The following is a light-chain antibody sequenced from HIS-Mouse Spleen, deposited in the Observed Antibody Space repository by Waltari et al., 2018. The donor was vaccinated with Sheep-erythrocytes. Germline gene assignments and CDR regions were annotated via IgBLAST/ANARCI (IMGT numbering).Light chain of an antibody. V-gene: IGKV4-1*01. CDR3: QQYYSTPIT. CDR1: QSVLYSSNNKNY. Sequence: DIVMTQSPDSLAVSLGERATINCKSSQSVLYSSNNKNYLAWYQQKPVQPPKLLIYWACTLESGVPDRFSGSGSGTDFTLTISSLQAEDVAVYYCQQYYSTPITFGQGTRLEIK. J-gene: IGKJ5*01. CDR2: WAC.